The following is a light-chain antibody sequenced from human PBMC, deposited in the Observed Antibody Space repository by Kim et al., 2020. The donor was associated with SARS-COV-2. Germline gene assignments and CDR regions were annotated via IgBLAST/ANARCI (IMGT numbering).Light chain of an antibody. J-gene: IGKJ1*01. CDR2: DAS. V-gene: IGKV1-5*01. Sequence: SASVKERVTITGRASQNIKKWLAWYQQKPGQAPTPLIDDASRLQSGVPSRFRGSGSGTEFTLTISSLQPDDFATYYCKKYNTYRTFGQGTKVDIK. CDR3: KKYNTYRT. CDR1: QNIKKW.